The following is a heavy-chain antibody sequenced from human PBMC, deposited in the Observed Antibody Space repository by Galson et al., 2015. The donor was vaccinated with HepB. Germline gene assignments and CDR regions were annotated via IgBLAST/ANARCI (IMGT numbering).Heavy chain of an antibody. D-gene: IGHD4-17*01. CDR1: GFTFSHYG. V-gene: IGHV3-30*18. CDR2: LSYDGSTK. J-gene: IGHJ4*02. CDR3: TKEILDGDSYFDS. Sequence: SLRLSCAASGFTFSHYGMHWIRQAPGKGLEWVAILSYDGSTKYYANSVKGRFTISRDNSKNTLFLQMNSLRTEDTAVYYCTKEILDGDSYFDSWGQGSQVTVSS.